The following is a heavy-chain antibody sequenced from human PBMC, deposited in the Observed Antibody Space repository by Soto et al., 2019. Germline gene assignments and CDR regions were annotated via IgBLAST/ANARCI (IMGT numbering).Heavy chain of an antibody. D-gene: IGHD2-2*01. CDR1: GFTFSSYA. CDR3: AKRFRYCSSTSCPYYFDY. Sequence: EVQLLESGGGLVQPGGSLRLSCAASGFTFSSYAMSWVRQAPGKGLEWVSAISGSGGSTYYADSVKGRFTISRDNSKNTLYLQMNSLRAEDTAVYYCAKRFRYCSSTSCPYYFDYWGQGTLVTVSS. CDR2: ISGSGGST. J-gene: IGHJ4*02. V-gene: IGHV3-23*01.